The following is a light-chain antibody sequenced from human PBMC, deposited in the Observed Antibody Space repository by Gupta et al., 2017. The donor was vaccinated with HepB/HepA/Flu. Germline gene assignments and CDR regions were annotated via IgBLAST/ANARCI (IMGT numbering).Light chain of an antibody. CDR2: QDS. CDR3: QAWDSSTAGV. J-gene: IGLJ2*01. CDR1: KLGDKY. Sequence: SYELTQPPSVSVSPGQTASITCYGDKLGDKYACWYQQKPGQSPVLVIYQDSKRPSVIPERFSGSNSGNTATLTISGTQAMDEADYYCQAWDSSTAGVFGGGTKRTVL. V-gene: IGLV3-1*01.